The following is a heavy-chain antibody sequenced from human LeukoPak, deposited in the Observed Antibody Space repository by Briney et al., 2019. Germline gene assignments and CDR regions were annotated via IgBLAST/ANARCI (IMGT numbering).Heavy chain of an antibody. CDR1: GGSISSSSYY. CDR3: ARLLEPPYYFDY. J-gene: IGHJ4*02. V-gene: IGHV4-39*01. D-gene: IGHD1-14*01. Sequence: KTSETLSLTCTVSGGSISSSSYYWGWIRQPPGKGLEWIGSIYYSGSTYYNPSLKSRVTISVDTSKNQFSLKLSSVTAADTAVYYCARLLEPPYYFDYWGQGTLVTVSS. CDR2: IYYSGST.